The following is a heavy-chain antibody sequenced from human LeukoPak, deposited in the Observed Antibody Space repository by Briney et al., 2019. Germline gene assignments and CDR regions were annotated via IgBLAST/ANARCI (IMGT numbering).Heavy chain of an antibody. CDR1: GFTFSSYA. V-gene: IGHV3-30*01. CDR3: ARDRCSGGSCYLNPFDY. J-gene: IGHJ4*02. D-gene: IGHD2-15*01. Sequence: GGSLRLSCAASGFTFSSYAFHWVRQAPGKGLEWVGVISYDGNNKKYADSVKGRFTISRDNSKNTPYLQMNSLRDEDTAMYYCARDRCSGGSCYLNPFDYWGQGTLVTVSS. CDR2: ISYDGNNK.